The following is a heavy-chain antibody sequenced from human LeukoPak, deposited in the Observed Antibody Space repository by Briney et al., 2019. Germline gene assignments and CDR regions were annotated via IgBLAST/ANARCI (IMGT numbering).Heavy chain of an antibody. CDR1: GFTFSSYW. CDR2: IKQDGSEK. J-gene: IGHJ4*02. D-gene: IGHD4-23*01. Sequence: PGGSLRLSCAASGFTFSSYWMSWVRQAPGKGLEWVANIKQDGSEKYCVDSVTGRFTISRDNAKNSLFLQMNSLRAEDTAVYYCARFYGGKYFDYWGQGTLVTVSS. V-gene: IGHV3-7*01. CDR3: ARFYGGKYFDY.